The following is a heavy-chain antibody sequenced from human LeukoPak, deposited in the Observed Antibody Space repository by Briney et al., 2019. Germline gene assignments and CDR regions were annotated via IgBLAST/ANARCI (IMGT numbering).Heavy chain of an antibody. V-gene: IGHV4-34*01. CDR1: GVSYSGYY. CDR2: INHSGST. Sequence: MASETLSLTCAVYGVSYSGYYWSWLRQPPGKGLEWIGEINHSGSTNYSPSLKSRVTISVDTSKNQFSLKLSSVTAADTAVYYCARGLSSSWYGVLRYNYLDVWGKGTTVTVSS. J-gene: IGHJ6*03. D-gene: IGHD6-13*01. CDR3: ARGLSSSWYGVLRYNYLDV.